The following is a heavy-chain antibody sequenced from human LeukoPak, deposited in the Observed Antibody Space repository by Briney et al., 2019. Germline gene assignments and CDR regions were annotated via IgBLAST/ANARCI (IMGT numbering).Heavy chain of an antibody. J-gene: IGHJ4*02. CDR1: GYTFTGYY. CDR2: FDPEDGET. Sequence: GASVKVSCKASGYTFTGYYMHWVRQAPGKGLEGMGGFDPEDGETIYAQKFQGRVTMTEDTSTDTAYTELSSLRSEDTAVYYCATGGYDHYFDYWGQGTLVTVSS. CDR3: ATGGYDHYFDY. V-gene: IGHV1-24*01. D-gene: IGHD5-12*01.